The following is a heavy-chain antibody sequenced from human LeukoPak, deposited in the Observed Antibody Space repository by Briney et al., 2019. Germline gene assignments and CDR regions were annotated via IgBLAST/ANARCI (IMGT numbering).Heavy chain of an antibody. CDR3: ARLPAI. CDR1: GFTFSSYS. J-gene: IGHJ3*02. V-gene: IGHV3-7*01. Sequence: GGSLRLSCAASGFTFSSYSMSWVRQAPGKGLEWVANIKQDGSDKYYVDSVKGRFTISRDNAKNSLYLQMNSLRAEDTAVYYCARLPAIWGQGTMVTVSS. CDR2: IKQDGSDK.